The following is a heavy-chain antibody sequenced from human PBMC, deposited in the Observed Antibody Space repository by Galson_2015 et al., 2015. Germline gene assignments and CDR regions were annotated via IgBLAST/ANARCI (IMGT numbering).Heavy chain of an antibody. V-gene: IGHV4-30-2*01. Sequence: TLSLTCTVSGGSFGSGAYSWSWIRQPPGKGLEWIASIKYSGSTYYNPSLKSRVTISVDRSQNQFSLKLSSVTAADTAVYYCARTGSGDMDVWGQGTTVTVSS. CDR3: ARTGSGDMDV. CDR2: IKYSGST. D-gene: IGHD3-10*01. CDR1: GGSFGSGAYS. J-gene: IGHJ6*02.